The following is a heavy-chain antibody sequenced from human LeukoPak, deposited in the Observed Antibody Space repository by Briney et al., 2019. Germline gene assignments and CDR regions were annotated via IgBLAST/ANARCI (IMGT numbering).Heavy chain of an antibody. V-gene: IGHV3-7*01. D-gene: IGHD5-12*01. J-gene: IGHJ4*02. CDR2: IKQDGREK. CDR1: GFTFSRYW. Sequence: GGSLTLSCAASGFTFSRYWMTWVRQAPGKGLEWVANIKQDGREKYYVDSVKGRFTISRDNAKNSLCLQMNSLRAEDTAVYYCARGMSSGYDFDYWGQGTLVTVSS. CDR3: ARGMSSGYDFDY.